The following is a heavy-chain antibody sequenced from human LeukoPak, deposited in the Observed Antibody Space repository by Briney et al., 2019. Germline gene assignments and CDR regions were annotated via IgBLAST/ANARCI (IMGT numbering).Heavy chain of an antibody. Sequence: PSETLSLTCTVSGGSISSSSYYWGWIRQPPGKGLEWIGSIYYSGSTYYNPSLKSRVTISIDTSKNQFSLKLSSVTAADTAVYYCARGGGGYYDSSGYYVHWGQGTLVTVSS. V-gene: IGHV4-39*07. D-gene: IGHD3-22*01. CDR3: ARGGGGYYDSSGYYVH. CDR1: GGSISSSSYY. CDR2: IYYSGST. J-gene: IGHJ4*02.